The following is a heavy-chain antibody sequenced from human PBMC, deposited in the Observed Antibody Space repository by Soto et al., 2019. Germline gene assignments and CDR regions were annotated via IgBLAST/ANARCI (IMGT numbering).Heavy chain of an antibody. CDR1: GYSFANQA. D-gene: IGHD3-22*01. Sequence: HLVQSGPQVKKPGASVSVSCKTSGYSFANQAINWVRQAPGQGLEWVGWISGRSGNSNYAETVRGRVTMTTDTSTGTAYLELRALTTDDTAVYYCARGYDSSAYFYPLGDGMDVWGQGTTVTVSS. CDR2: ISGRSGNS. CDR3: ARGYDSSAYFYPLGDGMDV. V-gene: IGHV1-18*01. J-gene: IGHJ6*02.